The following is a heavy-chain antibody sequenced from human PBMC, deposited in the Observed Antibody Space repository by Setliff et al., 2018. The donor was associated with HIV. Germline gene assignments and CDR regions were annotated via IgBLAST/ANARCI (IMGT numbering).Heavy chain of an antibody. CDR2: MNPNSGHT. D-gene: IGHD5-12*01. Sequence: ASVKVSCKASGYTFTSYDINWVRQATGQGLEWMGWMNPNSGHTGYAQKFQGRVTITSDTSISTAYMELSSLRSEDTAVYYCARDRVPKRGYTYREPDFDSWGQGTLVTVSS. CDR3: ARDRVPKRGYTYREPDFDS. V-gene: IGHV1-8*03. CDR1: GYTFTSYD. J-gene: IGHJ5*01.